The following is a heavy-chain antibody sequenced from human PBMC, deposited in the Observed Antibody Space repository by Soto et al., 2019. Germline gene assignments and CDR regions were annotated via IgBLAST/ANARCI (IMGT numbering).Heavy chain of an antibody. CDR1: QFTFSSYG. CDR3: ARDPTPSSGYYLYYFDY. V-gene: IGHV3-33*01. D-gene: IGHD3-22*01. CDR2: IWYDGSSK. J-gene: IGHJ4*02. Sequence: SLGLSWSASQFTFSSYGRYWVHQTPFKLLEWVAVIWYDGSSKYYADSVKGRFTISRDNSKNTLYLQMNSLRAEDTAVYYCARDPTPSSGYYLYYFDYWGRGTLVTVSS.